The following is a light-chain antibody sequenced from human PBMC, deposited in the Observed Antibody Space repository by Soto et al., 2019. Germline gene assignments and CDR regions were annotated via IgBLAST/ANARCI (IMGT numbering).Light chain of an antibody. Sequence: QAVVTQDPSLTVCPGGTVTLTWSSGTGAVTSGYYPNWFQQKPGQAPRALIYSTIHKHSWTPARFSGSLLGGKAALTLSGVQPEDEAEYYCLLYFGGAHVVFGGGTKVTVL. CDR1: TGAVTSGYY. V-gene: IGLV7-43*01. J-gene: IGLJ2*01. CDR2: STI. CDR3: LLYFGGAHVV.